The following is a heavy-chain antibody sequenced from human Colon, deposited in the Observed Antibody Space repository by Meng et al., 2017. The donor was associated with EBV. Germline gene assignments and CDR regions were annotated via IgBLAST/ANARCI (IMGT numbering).Heavy chain of an antibody. Sequence: VPLPDPGPGLVKPSQTLSLTCTVSGGSVSSGGYYWTWIRQHPGKGLEWFGHIYYSGSTFYNPSLKRRVIISIDTSKNQFSLNLRSVTAADTAVYYCARVSSGWDYFDYWGQGTLVTVSS. CDR2: IYYSGST. V-gene: IGHV4-31*03. J-gene: IGHJ4*02. D-gene: IGHD6-19*01. CDR1: GGSVSSGGYY. CDR3: ARVSSGWDYFDY.